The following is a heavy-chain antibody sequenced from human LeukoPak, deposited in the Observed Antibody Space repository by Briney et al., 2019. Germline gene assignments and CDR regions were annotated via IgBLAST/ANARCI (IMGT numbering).Heavy chain of an antibody. D-gene: IGHD3-10*01. CDR2: ISASGSSI. Sequence: GSLRLSCAASGFTFGDYYMSWFRQTPGKGLEWLSYISASGSSISYADSVKGRFTISRDNAKNSLDLQMSSLTSEDTAVYFCATDYHGSGTFDYWGQGTLVTVSS. V-gene: IGHV3-11*01. CDR1: GFTFGDYY. CDR3: ATDYHGSGTFDY. J-gene: IGHJ4*02.